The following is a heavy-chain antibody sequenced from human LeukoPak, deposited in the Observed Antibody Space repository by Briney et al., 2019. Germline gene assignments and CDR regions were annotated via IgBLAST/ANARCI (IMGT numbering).Heavy chain of an antibody. Sequence: SVKVSCKASGGTFSSYAISWVRQAPGQGLEWMGGIIPIFGTANYAQKFQGRVTITTDESTSTVYMELSSPRSEDTAVYYCARGDSGYDSYYYYYMDVWGKGTTVTVSS. CDR3: ARGDSGYDSYYYYYMDV. V-gene: IGHV1-69*05. J-gene: IGHJ6*03. D-gene: IGHD5-12*01. CDR1: GGTFSSYA. CDR2: IIPIFGTA.